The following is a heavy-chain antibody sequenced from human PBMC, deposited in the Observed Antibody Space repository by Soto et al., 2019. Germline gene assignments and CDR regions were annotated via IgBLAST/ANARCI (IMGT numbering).Heavy chain of an antibody. D-gene: IGHD1-26*01. CDR3: ARGGSYGDYFDS. CDR1: GDSIGINY. V-gene: IGHV4-59*01. CDR2: VYYTGIT. Sequence: SETLSLTCTVSGDSIGINYWTWIRQSPGKGLEWIGYVYYTGITKHNPSLQSRVTISIDRSKNQFSLNLTSVTAADTAVYYCARGGSYGDYFDSWGQGTLVTVSS. J-gene: IGHJ4*02.